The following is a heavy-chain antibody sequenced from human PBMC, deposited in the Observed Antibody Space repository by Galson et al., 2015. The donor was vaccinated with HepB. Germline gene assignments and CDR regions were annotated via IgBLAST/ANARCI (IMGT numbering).Heavy chain of an antibody. Sequence: SVKVSCKASGYTFTGYYMHWVRQAPGQGLEWMGWINPNSGGTNYAQKFQGRVTMTRDTSISTAYMELSRLRSDDTAVYYCARGVYGGNSFYYYYYMDVWGKGTTVTVSS. CDR3: ARGVYGGNSFYYYYYMDV. V-gene: IGHV1-2*02. CDR2: INPNSGGT. J-gene: IGHJ6*03. D-gene: IGHD4-23*01. CDR1: GYTFTGYY.